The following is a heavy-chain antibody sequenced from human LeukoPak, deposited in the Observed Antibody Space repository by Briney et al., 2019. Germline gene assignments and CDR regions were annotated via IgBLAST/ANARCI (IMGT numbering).Heavy chain of an antibody. D-gene: IGHD1-26*01. V-gene: IGHV1-2*02. CDR3: ARDGIVGATARGGLGYYGMDV. CDR1: GYTFTGYY. Sequence: ASVKVSCKASGYTFTGYYMHWVRQAPGQGLEWMGWINPNSGGTNYAQKLQGRVTMTRDTSISTAYMELSRLRSDDTAVYYCARDGIVGATARGGLGYYGMDVWGQGTTVTVSS. CDR2: INPNSGGT. J-gene: IGHJ6*02.